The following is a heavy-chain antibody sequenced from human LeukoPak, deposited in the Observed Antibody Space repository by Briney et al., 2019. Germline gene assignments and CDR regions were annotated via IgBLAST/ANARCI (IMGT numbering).Heavy chain of an antibody. CDR2: RHYSGSF. CDR3: ARFDYGDSAGRAGPLNF. Sequence: PSETLSLTCTVSGGSISSSSYYWSWIRQPPGKGLEWIGYRHYSGSFNYSPSLKSRAIISLDTSKNQFSLRLSSVTAADTAVYYCARFDYGDSAGRAGPLNFWGQGTLVTVSS. CDR1: GGSISSSSYY. J-gene: IGHJ4*02. D-gene: IGHD4-17*01. V-gene: IGHV4-61*01.